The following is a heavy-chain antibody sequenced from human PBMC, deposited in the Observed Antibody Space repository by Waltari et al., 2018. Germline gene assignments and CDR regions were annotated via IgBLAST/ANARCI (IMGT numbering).Heavy chain of an antibody. CDR3: ARGRFLEWLFLDL. D-gene: IGHD3-3*01. CDR2: IAYDGKTA. Sequence: QVQLVESGGGVVQPGWSLRLSCAASGFTFTNHAFHWVHQAPGKGLEWVALIAYDGKTAFYADSVKGRFSISRDNSESTLHLQMNSLEAEDTAIYFCARGRFLEWLFLDLWGQGTLVTVSS. J-gene: IGHJ4*02. V-gene: IGHV3-30*03. CDR1: GFTFTNHA.